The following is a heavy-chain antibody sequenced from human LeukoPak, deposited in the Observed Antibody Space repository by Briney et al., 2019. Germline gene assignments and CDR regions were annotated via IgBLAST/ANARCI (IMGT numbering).Heavy chain of an antibody. CDR1: GYTFTGYY. V-gene: IGHV1-2*02. CDR3: ARVRYYDILTGYYSFDY. D-gene: IGHD3-9*01. Sequence: ASVKVSCKASGYTFTGYYMHWVRQAPGQGLEWMGWINPNSGGTNYAQKFQGRVTMTRDTSISTAYMELSRLRSDDTAVYYCARVRYYDILTGYYSFDYWGQGTLVTVSS. J-gene: IGHJ4*02. CDR2: INPNSGGT.